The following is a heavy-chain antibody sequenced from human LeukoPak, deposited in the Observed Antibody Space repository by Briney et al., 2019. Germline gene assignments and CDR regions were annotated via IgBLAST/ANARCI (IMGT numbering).Heavy chain of an antibody. V-gene: IGHV3-11*05. CDR1: GFTFSDYY. CDR3: ARDGSITMVREYDAFDI. J-gene: IGHJ3*02. CDR2: ISSSSSYT. D-gene: IGHD3-10*01. Sequence: GGSLRLSCAASGFTFSDYYMSWLRQAPGKGLEWVSYISSSSSYTNYADSVKGRFTISRDNAKNSLYLQMNSLRAEDTAVYYCARDGSITMVREYDAFDIWGQGTMVTVSS.